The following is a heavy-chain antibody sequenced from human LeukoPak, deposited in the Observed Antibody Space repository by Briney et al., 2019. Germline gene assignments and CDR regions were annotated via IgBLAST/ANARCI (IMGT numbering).Heavy chain of an antibody. J-gene: IGHJ4*02. CDR3: ARAPYIRSWYQLSRGEDY. D-gene: IGHD2-2*01. CDR2: ITNTGDT. CDR1: GGSFNGYF. Sequence: SETLSLTCAVSGGSFNGYFWTWIRQPPGKGLEWIGEITNTGDTKYNPSLNNRVTIAVDTSKRQFSLRLTSVTAADTAMYYCARAPYIRSWYQLSRGEDYWGQGTLVTVSS. V-gene: IGHV4-34*01.